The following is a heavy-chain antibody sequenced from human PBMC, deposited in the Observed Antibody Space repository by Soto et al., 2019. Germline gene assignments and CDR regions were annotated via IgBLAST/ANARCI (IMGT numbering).Heavy chain of an antibody. CDR2: INHSGST. CDR1: GGSFSGYY. D-gene: IGHD3-3*01. J-gene: IGHJ5*02. CDR3: ARKAITIFGVVIHRGSWFDP. V-gene: IGHV4-34*01. Sequence: QVQLQQWGAGLLKPSETLSLTCAVYGGSFSGYYWSWIRQPPGKGLEWIGEINHSGSTNYNPSLKSRVTISVDTSKTQFSLKLSSVTAADTAVYYCARKAITIFGVVIHRGSWFDPWGQGTLVTVSS.